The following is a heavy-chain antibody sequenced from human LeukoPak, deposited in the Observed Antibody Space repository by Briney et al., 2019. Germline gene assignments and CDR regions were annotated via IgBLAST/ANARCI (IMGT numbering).Heavy chain of an antibody. V-gene: IGHV4-4*02. CDR3: ARIYSSSWYADY. Sequence: SETLSLTCAVSGGSISNNNWWNWVRQPPGMGLKWIGEIYHGGSTNYIPSLKSRVTMSVDRSKNQFSLKLSSVTAADTAVYYCARIYSSSWYADYWGQGTLVTVSS. CDR1: GGSISNNNW. CDR2: IYHGGST. J-gene: IGHJ4*02. D-gene: IGHD6-13*01.